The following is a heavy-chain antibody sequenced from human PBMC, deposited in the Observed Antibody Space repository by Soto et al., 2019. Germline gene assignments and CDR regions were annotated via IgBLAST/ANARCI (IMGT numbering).Heavy chain of an antibody. V-gene: IGHV1-8*01. Sequence: QVQLVQSGAEVKKPGASVKVSCKASGYTFTSYDINWVRQATGQGLEWMGWMNPNSGNTGYAQKFQGRVTMTRNTSKSTAYRERSSVRSEDTAVYYGARVPYKAVTRGYCFAPGGRGPLVPVPS. CDR2: MNPNSGNT. CDR3: ARVPYKAVTRGYCFAP. J-gene: IGHJ5*02. CDR1: GYTFTSYD. D-gene: IGHD4-17*01.